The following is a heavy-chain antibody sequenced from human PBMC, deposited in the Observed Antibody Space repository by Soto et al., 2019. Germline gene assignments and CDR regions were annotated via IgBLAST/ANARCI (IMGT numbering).Heavy chain of an antibody. V-gene: IGHV3-23*01. CDR1: GXTVGAYS. D-gene: IGHD6-19*01. CDR2: ISGSGDSA. J-gene: IGHJ4*02. Sequence: GSLRLSGAASGXTVGAYSMNWVRRAPGKGLEWVAYISGSGDSARHADSVTGRFIIYRDNSKNKLFLHMKRLRADDTAVYYCGKERRGSGWSVCNYWGQGNLVTVS. CDR3: GKERRGSGWSVCNY.